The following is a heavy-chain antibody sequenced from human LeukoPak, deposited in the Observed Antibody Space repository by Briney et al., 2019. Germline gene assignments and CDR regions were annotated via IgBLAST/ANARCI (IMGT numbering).Heavy chain of an antibody. CDR1: GYTFTSYD. J-gene: IGHJ4*02. D-gene: IGHD3-22*01. Sequence: ASVKVSGKASGYTFTSYDFSWVRQAPGQGLEWMGWISPYNGNTKYAQKLQGRVTMTTDTSTSTAYMELRSLRSDDTAVYYCARTPSGYYYGFDYWGQGTLVTVSS. CDR3: ARTPSGYYYGFDY. V-gene: IGHV1-18*01. CDR2: ISPYNGNT.